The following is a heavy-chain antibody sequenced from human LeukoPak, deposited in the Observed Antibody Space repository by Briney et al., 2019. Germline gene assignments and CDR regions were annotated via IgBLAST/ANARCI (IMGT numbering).Heavy chain of an antibody. CDR2: ISGSGGST. Sequence: AGGSLRLSCAASGFTFSSYAMSWVRQAPGKGLEWVSAISGSGGSTYYADSVKGRFTISRDNSKNTLYLQMNSLRAEDTAVYYCAKAPLESTRGRSIWGSYRYSFGFPNFDYWGQGTLVTASS. V-gene: IGHV3-23*01. D-gene: IGHD3-16*02. CDR1: GFTFSSYA. J-gene: IGHJ4*02. CDR3: AKAPLESTRGRSIWGSYRYSFGFPNFDY.